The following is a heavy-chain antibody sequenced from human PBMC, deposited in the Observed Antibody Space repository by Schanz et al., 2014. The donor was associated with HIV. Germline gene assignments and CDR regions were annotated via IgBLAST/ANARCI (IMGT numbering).Heavy chain of an antibody. J-gene: IGHJ4*02. CDR2: ISWNSGSI. V-gene: IGHV3-9*01. CDR1: GFTFDDYA. Sequence: EVQLVESGGGLVQPGRSLRLSCAASGFTFDDYAMHWVRQAPGKGLAWVSGISWNSGSIGYADSVKGRFTISRDNAKNSLYLQMNSLRGEDTALYYCAKDAARIYYDILTGPFDSWGQGTLVTVSS. CDR3: AKDAARIYYDILTGPFDS. D-gene: IGHD3-9*01.